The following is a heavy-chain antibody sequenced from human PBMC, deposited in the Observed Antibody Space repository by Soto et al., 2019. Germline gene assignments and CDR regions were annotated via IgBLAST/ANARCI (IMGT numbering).Heavy chain of an antibody. CDR1: GFSVSTSRMG. J-gene: IGHJ5*02. CDR3: APHDADGFWFDP. Sequence: QITLKESGPTLVKPTQTLTLTCTFSGFSVSTSRMGVGWIRQPPGKALEWLALIYWDDDRRYSPSLKSRLTITKDTSKNQVVLTMTNMDPVDTATYYCAPHDADGFWFDPWGQGTLVTVSS. V-gene: IGHV2-5*02. D-gene: IGHD3-10*01. CDR2: IYWDDDR.